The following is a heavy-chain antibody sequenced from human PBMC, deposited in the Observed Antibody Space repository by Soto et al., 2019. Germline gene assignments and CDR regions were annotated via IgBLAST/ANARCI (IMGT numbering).Heavy chain of an antibody. CDR3: AKEGCYDSSGYYPCYYYGMDV. Sequence: GGSLRLSCAASGFTFSAYSMTWVRQAPGKGLEWVSTIRGSGDGSYYADSVKGRFTISRDNSRNTVYLQMNSLRDEDTAVYYCAKEGCYDSSGYYPCYYYGMDVWGQGT. V-gene: IGHV3-23*01. CDR1: GFTFSAYS. CDR2: IRGSGDGS. J-gene: IGHJ6*02. D-gene: IGHD3-22*01.